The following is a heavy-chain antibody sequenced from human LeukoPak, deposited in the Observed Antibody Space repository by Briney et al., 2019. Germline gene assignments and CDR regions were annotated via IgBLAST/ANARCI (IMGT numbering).Heavy chain of an antibody. CDR3: ASGALLRRQQLVRVNWFDP. V-gene: IGHV1-2*06. J-gene: IGHJ5*02. Sequence: ASVKVSCKASGYTFTGYYMHWVRQAPGQGLEWMGRINPNRGGTNYAQKFQGRVTMTRGTSISTAYMELSRLRSDDTAVYYCASGALLRRQQLVRVNWFDPWGQGTLVTVSS. CDR2: INPNRGGT. D-gene: IGHD6-13*01. CDR1: GYTFTGYY.